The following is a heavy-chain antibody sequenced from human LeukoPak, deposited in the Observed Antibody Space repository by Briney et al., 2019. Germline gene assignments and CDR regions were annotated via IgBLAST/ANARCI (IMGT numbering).Heavy chain of an antibody. V-gene: IGHV3-9*01. CDR1: GFTFDDYA. Sequence: GGSLRLSCAASGFTFDDYAMHWVRQAPGKGLEWVSGISWNSGSIGYADSVKGRFTISRGNAKNSLYLQMNSLRAEDTALYYCAKAGGWVAVAGTSFDYWGQGTLVTVSS. CDR2: ISWNSGSI. J-gene: IGHJ4*02. CDR3: AKAGGWVAVAGTSFDY. D-gene: IGHD6-19*01.